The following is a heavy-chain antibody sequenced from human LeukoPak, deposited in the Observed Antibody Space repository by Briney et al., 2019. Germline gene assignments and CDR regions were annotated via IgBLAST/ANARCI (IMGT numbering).Heavy chain of an antibody. D-gene: IGHD6-13*01. V-gene: IGHV3-48*01. CDR1: GFTFSGYS. Sequence: GGSLRLSCAASGFTFSGYSMNWVRQAPGKGLEGVSYISRDSSVIYYADSVKGRFTISRDNAKNSLYLQMNSLRAEDTAVFYCARVRAAAEGTTFDYWGQGTLVTVSS. CDR2: ISRDSSVI. J-gene: IGHJ4*02. CDR3: ARVRAAAEGTTFDY.